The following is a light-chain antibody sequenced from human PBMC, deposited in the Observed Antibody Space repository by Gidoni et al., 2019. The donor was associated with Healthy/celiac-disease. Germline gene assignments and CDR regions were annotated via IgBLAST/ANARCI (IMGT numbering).Light chain of an antibody. CDR1: SSNIGSNY. V-gene: IGLV1-47*01. Sequence: QSVLTQPPSASGTPGQRVTISCSGSSSNIGSNYVYWYQPLPGTAPKLLIYRHNQRPSGVPDRFSGSKSGTSASLAISGLRSEDEAEYYCAAWDDSLSGVVFGGGTKLTVL. J-gene: IGLJ2*01. CDR3: AAWDDSLSGVV. CDR2: RHN.